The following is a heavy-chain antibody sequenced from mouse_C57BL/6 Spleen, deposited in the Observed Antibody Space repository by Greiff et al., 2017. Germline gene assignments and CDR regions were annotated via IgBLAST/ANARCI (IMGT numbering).Heavy chain of an antibody. D-gene: IGHD2-1*01. V-gene: IGHV1-61*01. CDR2: IYPSDSET. J-gene: IGHJ3*01. Sequence: QVQLQQPGAELVRPGSSVKLSCKASGYTFTSYWMDWVKQRPGQGLEWIGNIYPSDSETHYNQKFKDKATLTVDKSSSTAYMQLSSLTSEDSAVXYCARRGYGNPFAYWGQGTLVTVSA. CDR1: GYTFTSYW. CDR3: ARRGYGNPFAY.